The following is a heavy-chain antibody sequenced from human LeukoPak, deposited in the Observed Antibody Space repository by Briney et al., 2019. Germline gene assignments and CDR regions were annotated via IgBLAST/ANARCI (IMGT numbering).Heavy chain of an antibody. CDR2: MNPNSGNT. D-gene: IGHD5-18*01. CDR1: GYTFTSYD. CDR3: ARARGYSYGYYYMDV. J-gene: IGHJ6*03. V-gene: IGHV1-8*03. Sequence: ASVKVSCKASGYTFTSYDINWARQATGQGLEWMGWMNPNSGNTGYAQKFQGRVTITRNTSISTAYMELSSLRSEDTAVYYCARARGYSYGYYYMDVWGKGTTVTVSS.